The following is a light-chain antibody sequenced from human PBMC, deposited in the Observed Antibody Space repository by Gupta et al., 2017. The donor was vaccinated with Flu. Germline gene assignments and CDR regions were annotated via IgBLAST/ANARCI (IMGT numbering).Light chain of an antibody. CDR1: SSNIGSNY. Sequence: VPISCSGSSSNIGSNYVYWYQQLPGTAPKLLIYRTNQRPSGVPDRFSGSKSGTSASLAISGPRSEDETDYYCAAWDDSRSGPWFGGGT. CDR2: RTN. V-gene: IGLV1-47*01. J-gene: IGLJ3*02. CDR3: AAWDDSRSGPW.